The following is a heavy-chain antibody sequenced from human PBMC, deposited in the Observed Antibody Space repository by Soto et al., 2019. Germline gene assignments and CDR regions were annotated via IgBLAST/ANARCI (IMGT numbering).Heavy chain of an antibody. CDR2: INPSESYT. CDR3: ARLGYCTGTSCYTFDS. V-gene: IGHV5-10-1*01. Sequence: GESLKISCQGSGYSFTSYWIGWVRQRPGKGLEWMGRINPSESYTTYSPSFQGHVTISTDKSFSTAYLQWSGLKASDTAMYYCARLGYCTGTSCYTFDSWGQGTLVTVSS. CDR1: GYSFTSYW. J-gene: IGHJ4*02. D-gene: IGHD2-2*02.